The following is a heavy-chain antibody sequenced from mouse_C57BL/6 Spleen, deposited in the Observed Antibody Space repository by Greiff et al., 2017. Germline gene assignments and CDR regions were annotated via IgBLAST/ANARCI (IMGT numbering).Heavy chain of an antibody. J-gene: IGHJ2*01. CDR1: GYAFSSSW. D-gene: IGHD1-1*01. CDR3: ASEGDYYCGSYYFDY. V-gene: IGHV1-82*01. Sequence: VMLVESGPELVKPGASVKISCKASGYAFSSSWMNWVKQRPGKGLEWIGRIYPGDGDTNYTGTFKGKATLTADQSSSTAYMQLSSLTSEDSAVYICASEGDYYCGSYYFDYWGQGTTLTVSS. CDR2: IYPGDGDT.